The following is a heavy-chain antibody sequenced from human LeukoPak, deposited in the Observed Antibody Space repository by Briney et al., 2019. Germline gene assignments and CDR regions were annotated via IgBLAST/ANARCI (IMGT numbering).Heavy chain of an antibody. J-gene: IGHJ4*02. CDR3: AKSGGYGLIDY. Sequence: SETLSLTCAVSGASISNNNWWSWVRQPPGKGLEWIGEIYHSGSTNYNPSLESRVTISIETSKNQISLRLNSVTAADTAMYYCAKSGGYGLIDYWGQGTLVTVSS. CDR1: GASISNNNW. V-gene: IGHV4-4*02. D-gene: IGHD1-26*01. CDR2: IYHSGST.